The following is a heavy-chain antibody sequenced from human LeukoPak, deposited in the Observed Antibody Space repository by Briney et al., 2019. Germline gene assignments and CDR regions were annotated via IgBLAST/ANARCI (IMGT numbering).Heavy chain of an antibody. D-gene: IGHD3-10*01. V-gene: IGHV4-59*12. CDR1: GGSISNYY. Sequence: SETLSLTCTVSGGSISNYYWSWIRQPPGKGLEWIGYIYYSGSTNYNPSLKSRVTISVDTSKNQFSLKLSSVTAADTAVYYCVRGRMDVWGKGTTVTISS. CDR3: VRGRMDV. CDR2: IYYSGST. J-gene: IGHJ6*03.